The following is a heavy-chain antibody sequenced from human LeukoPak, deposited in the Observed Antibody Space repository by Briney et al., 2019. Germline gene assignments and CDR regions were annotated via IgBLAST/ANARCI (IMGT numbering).Heavy chain of an antibody. CDR3: AKDRSGNSYGHFDY. CDR2: ISWGGGST. J-gene: IGHJ4*02. V-gene: IGHV3-43D*04. D-gene: IGHD3-10*01. Sequence: GGSLRLSCAASGFIFDDYAMHWVRQAPGKGLEWVSLISWGGGSTYYADSVKGRFTISRDNSKNSLYLHMNSLRAEDTALYYCAKDRSGNSYGHFDYWGQGTLVTVSS. CDR1: GFIFDDYA.